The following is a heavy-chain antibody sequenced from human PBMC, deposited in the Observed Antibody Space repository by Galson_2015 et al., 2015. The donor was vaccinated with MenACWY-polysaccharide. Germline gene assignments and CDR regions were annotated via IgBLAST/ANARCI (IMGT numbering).Heavy chain of an antibody. V-gene: IGHV3-11*01. CDR1: GFTFSDYY. D-gene: IGHD3-3*01. CDR2: ISSSGSTI. Sequence: SLRLSCAASGFTFSDYYMSWIRQAPGTGLEWVSYISSSGSTIYYADSVKGRFTISRDNAKNSLYLQMNSLRAEDTAVYYCARFGVVTEYYYYYYMDVWGKGTTVTVSS. J-gene: IGHJ6*03. CDR3: ARFGVVTEYYYYYYMDV.